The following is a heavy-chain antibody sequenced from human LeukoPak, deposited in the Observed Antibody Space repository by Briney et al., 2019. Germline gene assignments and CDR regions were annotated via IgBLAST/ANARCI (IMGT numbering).Heavy chain of an antibody. Sequence: GGSLRLSCAASGFTFSSYAMHWVRQAPGKGLEWVAVISYDGSNKYYADSVKGRFTISRDNSKNTLYLQMNSLRAEDTAVYYCARGRARAPKLPGKSFDHWGQGTLVTVSS. D-gene: IGHD7-27*01. J-gene: IGHJ4*02. V-gene: IGHV3-30-3*01. CDR1: GFTFSSYA. CDR3: ARGRARAPKLPGKSFDH. CDR2: ISYDGSNK.